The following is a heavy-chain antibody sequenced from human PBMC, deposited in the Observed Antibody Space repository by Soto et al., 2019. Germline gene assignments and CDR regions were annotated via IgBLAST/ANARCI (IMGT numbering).Heavy chain of an antibody. J-gene: IGHJ4*02. CDR2: IYYSGST. V-gene: IGHV4-59*08. CDR3: ARQPGYYDILTGYSTYYFDY. D-gene: IGHD3-9*01. Sequence: TSETLSLTCTVSGGSISSYYWSWIRQPPGKGLEWIGYIYYSGSTNYNPSLKSRVTISVDTSKNQFSLKLSSVTAADTAVYYCARQPGYYDILTGYSTYYFDYGGQGTPVTVSS. CDR1: GGSISSYY.